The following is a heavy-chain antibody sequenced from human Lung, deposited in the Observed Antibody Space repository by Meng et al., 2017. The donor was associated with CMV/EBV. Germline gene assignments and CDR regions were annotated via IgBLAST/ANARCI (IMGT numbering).Heavy chain of an antibody. CDR3: ARDPNEDGGVTLDN. V-gene: IGHV3-7*01. D-gene: IGHD5-24*01. Sequence: GGSLRLXXVASGFSLSNYWMTWVRQAPGKALEWVANINKDGSKSYYVDSVRGRFTITRDNGGNSLYLQMNSLGGDDTAVYYCARDPNEDGGVTLDNWGQGXLVTVSS. J-gene: IGHJ4*02. CDR1: GFSLSNYW. CDR2: INKDGSKS.